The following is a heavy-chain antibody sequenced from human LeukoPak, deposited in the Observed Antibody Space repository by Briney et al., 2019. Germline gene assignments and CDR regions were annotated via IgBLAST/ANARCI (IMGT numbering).Heavy chain of an antibody. CDR1: GGSISSFY. CDR2: IYYSGST. V-gene: IGHV4-59*08. CDR3: ARLSSGSSTWYDIDY. Sequence: SETLSLTCTVSGGSISSFYWSWIRQPPGKGLEWIGYIYYSGSTSYNPSLKSRVTISVDTSKNQFSLKLNSVTAADTAVYYCARLSSGSSTWYDIDYWGQGTLVTVSS. D-gene: IGHD6-13*01. J-gene: IGHJ4*02.